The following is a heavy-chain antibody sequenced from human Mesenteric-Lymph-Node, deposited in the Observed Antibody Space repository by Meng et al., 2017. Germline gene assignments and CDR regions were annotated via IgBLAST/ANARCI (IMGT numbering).Heavy chain of an antibody. CDR2: ISYDGSNK. V-gene: IGHV3-30*04. J-gene: IGHJ4*02. CDR1: GFTFSSYA. D-gene: IGHD5-12*01. CDR3: ARDPLTYIVATIANHDY. Sequence: GESLKISCAASGFTFSSYAMHWVRQAPGKGLEWVAVISYDGSNKYYADSVKGRFTISRDNSKNTLYLQMNSLRAEDTAVYYCARDPLTYIVATIANHDYWGQGTLVTVSS.